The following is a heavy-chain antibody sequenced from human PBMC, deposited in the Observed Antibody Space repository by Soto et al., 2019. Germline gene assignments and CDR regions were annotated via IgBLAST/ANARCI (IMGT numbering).Heavy chain of an antibody. D-gene: IGHD3-10*01. V-gene: IGHV3-23*01. CDR3: ATGRGLYYYYGMDV. CDR1: GFTFISYA. J-gene: IGHJ6*02. CDR2: ISGSGGST. Sequence: EVRLLESGGGLVQPGGSLRLSCAASGFTFISYAMSWVRQAPGKGLEWVSAISGSGGSTYYADSVKGRFTISRDNSKNTLYLQMNSLRAEDTAVYYCATGRGLYYYYGMDVWGQGTTVTVSS.